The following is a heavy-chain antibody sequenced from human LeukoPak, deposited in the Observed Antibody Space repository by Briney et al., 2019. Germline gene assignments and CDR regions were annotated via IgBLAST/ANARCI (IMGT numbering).Heavy chain of an antibody. Sequence: GRSLRLSCAASGFSFKDYGMHWVRQAPGKGLEWVAIIWYDGSTKYYAESVKGRFTISRDNSKNTLYLQMNNLRVEDTAVYYCARAWNPFRPNYYYYYGMDVWGQGTTVTVSS. CDR3: ARAWNPFRPNYYYYYGMDV. J-gene: IGHJ6*02. V-gene: IGHV3-33*01. CDR1: GFSFKDYG. CDR2: IWYDGSTK. D-gene: IGHD1-1*01.